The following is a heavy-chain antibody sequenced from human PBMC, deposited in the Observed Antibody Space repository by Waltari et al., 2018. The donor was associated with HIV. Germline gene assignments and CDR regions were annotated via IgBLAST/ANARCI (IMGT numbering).Heavy chain of an antibody. D-gene: IGHD3-16*01. CDR1: GFSFSDYF. CDR2: MSTSGTTL. Sequence: QIHLVESGGGLVKPGGSLRLSCSASGFSFSDYFMSWIRQAPGQGLEWVAHMSTSGTTLKYGHSVRVRFIISRDNAKNSLFLQMKKLRAEDTALYYCAIWGRTGSLDHWGRGTLVTVSS. J-gene: IGHJ5*02. V-gene: IGHV3-11*01. CDR3: AIWGRTGSLDH.